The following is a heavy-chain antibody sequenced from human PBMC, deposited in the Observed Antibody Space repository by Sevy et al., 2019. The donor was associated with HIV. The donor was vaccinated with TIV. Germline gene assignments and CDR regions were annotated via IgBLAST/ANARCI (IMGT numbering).Heavy chain of an antibody. D-gene: IGHD1-7*01. J-gene: IGHJ4*02. CDR3: TRGPPANYLVSFDY. Sequence: GGSLRLSCTTSGFTFGDYALSWFRQAPGKGLQWVTFIRGKTYGGTAEYAASVKGRFTISRDDSKSIAYLQMNSLKTEDTAVYYCTRGPPANYLVSFDYWGQGTLVTDSS. V-gene: IGHV3-49*03. CDR1: GFTFGDYA. CDR2: IRGKTYGGTA.